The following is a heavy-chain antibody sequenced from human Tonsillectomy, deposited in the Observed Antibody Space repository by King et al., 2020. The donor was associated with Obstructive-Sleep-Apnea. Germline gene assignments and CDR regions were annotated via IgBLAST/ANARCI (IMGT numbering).Heavy chain of an antibody. CDR1: GGSISSYY. V-gene: IGHV4-59*01. CDR2: IYYSGST. CDR3: ARGRLGVDY. D-gene: IGHD6-19*01. J-gene: IGHJ4*02. Sequence: VQLQESGPGLVKPSETLSLTCTVSGGSISSYYWSWIRQPPGKGLEWIGYIYYSGSTNYNPSLKSRVTISVDTSKNQFSLKLSSVTAADTAVYYCARGRLGVDYWGQGTLVTVSS.